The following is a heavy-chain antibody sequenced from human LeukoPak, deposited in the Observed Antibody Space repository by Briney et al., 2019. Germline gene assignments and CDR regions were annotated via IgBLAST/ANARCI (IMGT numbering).Heavy chain of an antibody. CDR3: VRLYYYDSSDYYGVFDY. D-gene: IGHD3-22*01. CDR1: GFTFSSYS. Sequence: GGSLRLSCAASGFTFSSYSMNWVRQAPGKGLEWASFISSSSSTTYYADSVKGRFTISRDNAKNSLYLQMSSLRDEDTAVYYCVRLYYYDSSDYYGVFDYWGQGTLGTVSS. J-gene: IGHJ4*02. CDR2: ISSSSSTT. V-gene: IGHV3-48*02.